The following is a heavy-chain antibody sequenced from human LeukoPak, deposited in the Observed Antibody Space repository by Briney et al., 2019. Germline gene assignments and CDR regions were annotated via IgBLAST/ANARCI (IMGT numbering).Heavy chain of an antibody. CDR2: ISGSGGST. Sequence: EGSLRLSCAASGFTFSSYAMSWVRQAPGKGLEWVSAISGSGGSTYYADSVKGRFTISRDNSKNTLYLQTNSLRAEDTAVYYCANEAWYSSGSFDYWGQGTLVTVSS. D-gene: IGHD6-19*01. CDR3: ANEAWYSSGSFDY. CDR1: GFTFSSYA. V-gene: IGHV3-23*01. J-gene: IGHJ4*02.